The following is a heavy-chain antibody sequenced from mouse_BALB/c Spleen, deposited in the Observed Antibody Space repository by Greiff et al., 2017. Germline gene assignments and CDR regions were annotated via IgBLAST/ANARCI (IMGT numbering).Heavy chain of an antibody. CDR2: ISSGSSTI. CDR3: ARSGSSYWFAY. J-gene: IGHJ3*01. CDR1: GFTFSSFG. Sequence: EVQRVESGGGLVQPGGSRKLSCAASGFTFSSFGMHWVRQAPEKGLEWVAYISSGSSTIYYADTVKGRFTISRDNPKNTLFLQMTSLRSEDTAMYYCARSGSSYWFAYWGQGTLVTVSA. V-gene: IGHV5-17*02. D-gene: IGHD1-1*01.